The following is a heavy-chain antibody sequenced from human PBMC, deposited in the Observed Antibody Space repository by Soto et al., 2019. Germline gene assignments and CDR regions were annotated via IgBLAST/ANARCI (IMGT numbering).Heavy chain of an antibody. CDR3: AKDAVYNDGLWLMDH. CDR2: IYGNGGGI. D-gene: IGHD2-21*01. Sequence: GGSLRLSCTASGLPHSSFAMMWVRQAPGKGLECVSGIYGNGGGIEYADSVKGRFTISRDNSKNTVYLQMTDLRADDTAVYYCAKDAVYNDGLWLMDHWGQGTQVTVSS. V-gene: IGHV3-23*01. CDR1: GLPHSSFA. J-gene: IGHJ4*02.